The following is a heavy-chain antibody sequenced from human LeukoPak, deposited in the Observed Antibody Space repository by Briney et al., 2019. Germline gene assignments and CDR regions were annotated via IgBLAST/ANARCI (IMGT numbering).Heavy chain of an antibody. CDR2: IYYSGST. CDR3: ARGARQWELLGFENWFDP. CDR1: GGSISSSSYY. Sequence: SETLSLTCTVSGGSISSSSYYWGWIRQPPGKGLEWIGSIYYSGSTYYNPSLKSRVTISVDTSKNQLSLKLSSVTAADTAVYYCARGARQWELLGFENWFDPWGQGTLVTVSS. J-gene: IGHJ5*02. V-gene: IGHV4-39*01. D-gene: IGHD1-26*01.